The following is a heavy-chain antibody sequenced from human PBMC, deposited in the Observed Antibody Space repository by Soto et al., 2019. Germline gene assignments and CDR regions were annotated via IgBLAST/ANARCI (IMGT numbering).Heavy chain of an antibody. CDR3: AHRVLRTVFGLVTTTAIYFDF. J-gene: IGHJ4*02. CDR1: GFSLTTSGVG. V-gene: IGHV2-5*02. Sequence: QITLNESGPTVVRPTETLTLTCRFSGFSLTTSGVGVGWIRQSPGKAPEWLALIYWDADKRYSASLKSRLTIPKDTSKNLVVLTVSDLDPTDTATYYCAHRVLRTVFGLVTTTAIYFDFWGQGTPVAVSS. D-gene: IGHD3-3*01. CDR2: IYWDADK.